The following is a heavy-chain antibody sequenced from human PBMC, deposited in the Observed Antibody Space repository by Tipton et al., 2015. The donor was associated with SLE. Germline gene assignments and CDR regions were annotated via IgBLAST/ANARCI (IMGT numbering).Heavy chain of an antibody. D-gene: IGHD6-13*01. CDR3: ARSPTFGAAAVYYFDY. Sequence: SLRLSCAASGFTFSSYAMHWVRQAPGKGLEWVAVISYDGSNKYYADSVKGRFTISRDNSKNTLYLQMNSLRAEDTAVYYCARSPTFGAAAVYYFDYWGQGTLVTVSS. CDR2: ISYDGSNK. J-gene: IGHJ4*02. CDR1: GFTFSSYA. V-gene: IGHV3-30-3*02.